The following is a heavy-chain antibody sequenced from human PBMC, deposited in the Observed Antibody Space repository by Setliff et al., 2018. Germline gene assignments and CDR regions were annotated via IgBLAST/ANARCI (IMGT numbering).Heavy chain of an antibody. CDR3: AKVLFHCSSTSCYLDAFDI. D-gene: IGHD2-2*01. Sequence: ASVKVSCKASGYTFTSYDINWVRQAPGQRLEWMGWINAANENTQYSKKFQGRLTITRDTSTSTAYMELRSLRSDDTAVYYCAKVLFHCSSTSCYLDAFDIWGQGTMVTVSS. V-gene: IGHV1-3*01. J-gene: IGHJ3*02. CDR2: INAANENT. CDR1: GYTFTSYD.